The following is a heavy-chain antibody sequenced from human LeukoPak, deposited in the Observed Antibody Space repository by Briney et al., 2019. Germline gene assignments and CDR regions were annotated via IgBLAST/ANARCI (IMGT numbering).Heavy chain of an antibody. V-gene: IGHV4-31*03. CDR2: IYYSGST. CDR3: ARQTYYYDSSGEY. J-gene: IGHJ4*02. CDR1: GGSISSGGYY. Sequence: SETLSLTCTVSGGSISSGGYYWSWIRQHPGKGLESIGYIYYSGSTYYNPSLKGRVTISVDTSKNQFSLKLSSVTAADTAVYYCARQTYYYDSSGEYWGQGTLVTVSS. D-gene: IGHD3-22*01.